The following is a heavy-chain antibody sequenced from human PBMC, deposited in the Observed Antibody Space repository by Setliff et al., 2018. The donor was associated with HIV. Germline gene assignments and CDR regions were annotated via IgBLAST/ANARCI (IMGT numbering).Heavy chain of an antibody. CDR1: GLTFSSYA. J-gene: IGHJ4*02. V-gene: IGHV3-23*01. CDR2: ITGNGRST. CDR3: RQGGN. Sequence: GGSLRLSCAASGLTFSSYAMTWVRQAPGRGLEWVSGITGNGRSTYYADSVRGRFTISRDNSKNTLFLQMNSLRVEDTAEYYCRQGGNWGQGTPVTVSS.